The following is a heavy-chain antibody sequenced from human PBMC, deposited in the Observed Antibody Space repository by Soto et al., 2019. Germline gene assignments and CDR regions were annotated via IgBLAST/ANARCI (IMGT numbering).Heavy chain of an antibody. CDR3: AREVTGLNAFDI. J-gene: IGHJ3*02. D-gene: IGHD5-18*01. Sequence: QVQLVESGGGVVHPGRSLRLSCAASGLTFDNYAMSWVRQAPGQGLEWVSVISHDGVHKFYADSVKGRFTISRENSKNTLYLEMNTLRAEDTDVYYCAREVTGLNAFDIWGQGTTVTVSS. CDR1: GLTFDNYA. CDR2: ISHDGVHK. V-gene: IGHV3-30-3*01.